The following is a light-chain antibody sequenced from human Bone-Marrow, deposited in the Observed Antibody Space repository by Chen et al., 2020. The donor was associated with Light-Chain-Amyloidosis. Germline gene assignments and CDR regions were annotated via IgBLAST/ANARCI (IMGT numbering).Light chain of an antibody. J-gene: IGLJ1*01. Sequence: QSALTQPASVSGSPGQSITISCTGTSSDVGGDNHVSWYQQHPDNATKLMIYEVTNRPSWVPDRFSGSKSENTASLTISGLQTEEEADYFCSSYTITNTLVFGSGTRVTVL. V-gene: IGLV2-14*01. CDR2: EVT. CDR3: SSYTITNTLV. CDR1: SSDVGGDNH.